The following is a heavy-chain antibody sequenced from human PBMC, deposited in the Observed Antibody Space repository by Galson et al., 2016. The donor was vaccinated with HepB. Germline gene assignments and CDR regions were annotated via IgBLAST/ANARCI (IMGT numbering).Heavy chain of an antibody. J-gene: IGHJ4*02. Sequence: SLRLSCAVSGFNFNIYRMNWVRQAPGKGLEWVSAIGFNPNNLYYADSVKGRFTIARDNTKSTLFLQMNSLRAEDTAVYYCARDHSLGPGVVSYFDKWGQGTLVPVTP. V-gene: IGHV3-21*01. CDR3: ARDHSLGPGVVSYFDK. CDR1: GFNFNIYR. D-gene: IGHD3-10*01. CDR2: IGFNPNNL.